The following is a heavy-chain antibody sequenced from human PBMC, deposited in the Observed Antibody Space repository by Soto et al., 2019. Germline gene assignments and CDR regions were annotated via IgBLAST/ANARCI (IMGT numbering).Heavy chain of an antibody. V-gene: IGHV1-69*02. CDR1: GGTFSSYT. D-gene: IGHD3-16*01. J-gene: IGHJ5*02. Sequence: GASVKVSCKASGGTFSSYTISWVRQAPGQGLEWMGRIIPILGIANYAQKFQGRVTITADKSTSTAYMELSSLRSEDTAVYYCARLGGDGYNPNWFDPWGQGTLVTVSS. CDR2: IIPILGIA. CDR3: ARLGGDGYNPNWFDP.